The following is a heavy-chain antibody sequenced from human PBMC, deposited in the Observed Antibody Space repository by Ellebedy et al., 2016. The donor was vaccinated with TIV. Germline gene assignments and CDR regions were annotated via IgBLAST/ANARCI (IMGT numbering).Heavy chain of an antibody. CDR1: GFTFSSYW. J-gene: IGHJ3*01. CDR3: AKLSQPHLLPDFRLAFDV. V-gene: IGHV3-23*01. CDR2: VSDSGAYT. Sequence: GESLKISCAASGFTFSSYWMYWVRQAPGKGLEWVSTVSDSGAYTYYVDSVRGRFIVSRDNSRNTLNLQMNSLRAEDTAVYYCAKLSQPHLLPDFRLAFDVWGQGTVITVSS. D-gene: IGHD3-3*01.